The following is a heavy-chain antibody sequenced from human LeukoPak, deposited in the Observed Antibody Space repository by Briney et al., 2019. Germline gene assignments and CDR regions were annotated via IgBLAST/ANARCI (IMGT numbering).Heavy chain of an antibody. D-gene: IGHD6-19*01. CDR2: ITPGSTYT. CDR1: GFTSSSQG. J-gene: IGHJ4*02. Sequence: GGSLRLSCIASGFTSSSQGLTWVRQAPGKGLEWVSTITPGSTYTKYADSVAGRFTISRDDSKNTLYLQMHSLRAEDTAVYYCAKHYVRGLAVANTDYWGQGALVTVSS. V-gene: IGHV3-23*01. CDR3: AKHYVRGLAVANTDY.